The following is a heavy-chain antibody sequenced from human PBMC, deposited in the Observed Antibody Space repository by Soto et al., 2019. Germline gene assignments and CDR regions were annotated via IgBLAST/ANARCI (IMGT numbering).Heavy chain of an antibody. CDR1: DESFSNFY. J-gene: IGHJ4*01. V-gene: IGHV4-34*01. D-gene: IGHD6-6*01. CDR3: ARRRGAALGRSFDY. CDR2: ISQSGSS. Sequence: VQVQQWGAGLLKPSETLTLTCAVYDESFSNFYWSWIRQPPGKGLEWIGEISQSGSSNYNQSLKSRVTKSGHTTKNPFSLKVSSVPAADTAVYYCARRRGAALGRSFDYWGHVDMVSV.